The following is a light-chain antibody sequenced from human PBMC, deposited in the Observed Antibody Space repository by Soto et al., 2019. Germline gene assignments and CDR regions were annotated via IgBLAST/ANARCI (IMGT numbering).Light chain of an antibody. CDR2: KAS. CDR3: QHYKSYAWT. J-gene: IGKJ1*01. V-gene: IGKV1-5*03. Sequence: DIQMTQSPSTLSASVGDRVTITCRASQSISSWLAWYQRKPGKAPKLLIYKASTLESGVPSRFSGSGSGAEFTLTISSLQPDDFATYYCQHYKSYAWTFGQGTKVEIK. CDR1: QSISSW.